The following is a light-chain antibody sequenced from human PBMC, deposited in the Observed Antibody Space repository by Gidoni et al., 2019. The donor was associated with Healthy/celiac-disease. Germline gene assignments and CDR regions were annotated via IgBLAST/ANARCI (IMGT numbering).Light chain of an antibody. J-gene: IGLJ1*01. CDR3: AAWDDSLNGLYV. Sequence: QSVLPQPPSASGTPGQRVTISCSGSSSNIGSNPVNWYQQLPGTAPKLLIYSNNQRPSGVPDRFSGSKSGTSASLAISGLQSEDEADYYCAAWDDSLNGLYVFGTGTKVTVL. CDR1: SSNIGSNP. V-gene: IGLV1-44*01. CDR2: SNN.